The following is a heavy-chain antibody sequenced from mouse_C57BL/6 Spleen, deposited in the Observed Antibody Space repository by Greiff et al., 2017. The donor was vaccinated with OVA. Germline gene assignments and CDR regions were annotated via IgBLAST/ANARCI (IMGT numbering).Heavy chain of an antibody. D-gene: IGHD4-1*01. V-gene: IGHV1-69*01. CDR3: ARVWDIAY. J-gene: IGHJ3*01. Sequence: QVQLQQPGAELVMPGASVKLSCKASGYTFTSYWMHWVTQRPGQGLEWIGEIDPSDSYTNYNQKFKGKSTLTVDKSSSTAYMQLSSLTSEDSAVYYCARVWDIAYWGQGTLVTVSA. CDR1: GYTFTSYW. CDR2: IDPSDSYT.